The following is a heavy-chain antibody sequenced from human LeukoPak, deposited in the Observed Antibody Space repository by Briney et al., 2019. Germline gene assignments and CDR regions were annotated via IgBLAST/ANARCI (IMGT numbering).Heavy chain of an antibody. J-gene: IGHJ5*02. CDR1: GGSISSDDYY. V-gene: IGHV4-30-4*08. Sequence: PSETLSLTCTVSGGSISSDDYYWSWIRQPPGKGLEWIGFIYYSGSTYYKPSLKSRVTISMDTPKNQFSLRLSSVTAADTAVYYCARCPSPGWFDPWGQGTLVTVSS. CDR2: IYYSGST. CDR3: ARCPSPGWFDP.